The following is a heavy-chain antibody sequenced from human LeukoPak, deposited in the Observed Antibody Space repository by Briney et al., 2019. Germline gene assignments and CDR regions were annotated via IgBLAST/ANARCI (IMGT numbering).Heavy chain of an antibody. Sequence: GGSLRLSCAASGFTFSSYWMHWVRQAPGKGLVWVSRINSDGSSTSYADSVKGRFTISRDNAKNTLYLQMNSLRAEDTAVYYCARGLWDFWSGCCFDYWGQGTLVTVSS. CDR3: ARGLWDFWSGCCFDY. CDR2: INSDGSST. J-gene: IGHJ4*02. CDR1: GFTFSSYW. V-gene: IGHV3-74*01. D-gene: IGHD3-3*01.